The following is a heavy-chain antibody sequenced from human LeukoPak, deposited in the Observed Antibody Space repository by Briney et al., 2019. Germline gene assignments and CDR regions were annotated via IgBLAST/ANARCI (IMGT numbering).Heavy chain of an antibody. CDR2: ISSSSSTI. CDR3: ARDNGYSYGEFDY. J-gene: IGHJ4*02. CDR1: GFTFSSYS. V-gene: IGHV3-48*01. Sequence: PGGSLRLSCAASGFTFSSYSMNWVRQAPGKGLEWVSYISSSSSTIYYADSVKGRFTISRDNAKNSLYLQMNSLRAEDTAVYYCARDNGYSYGEFDYWGQGTLVTVSS. D-gene: IGHD5-18*01.